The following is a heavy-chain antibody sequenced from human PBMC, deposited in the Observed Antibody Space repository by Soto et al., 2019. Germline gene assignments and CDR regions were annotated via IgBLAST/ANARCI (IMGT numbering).Heavy chain of an antibody. J-gene: IGHJ3*01. D-gene: IGHD3-22*01. CDR2: TYPRGNA. V-gene: IGHV4-30-2*01. CDR3: ARATPYYFDRSGYTTGPHFAFDL. Sequence: QLQLQESGSGLVKPTQTLSLSCAISGDSISSGSDSWNWIRQPPGKGLEWIGYTYPRGNAYHNPSLTSRVTIAVDMSKNQFSPQLRSVTAAATAVYYCARATPYYFDRSGYTTGPHFAFDLWGQGTMVTVSS. CDR1: GDSISSGSDS.